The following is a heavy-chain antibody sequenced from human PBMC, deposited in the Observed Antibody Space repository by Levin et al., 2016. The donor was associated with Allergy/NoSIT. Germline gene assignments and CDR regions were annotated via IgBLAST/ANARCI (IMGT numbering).Heavy chain of an antibody. V-gene: IGHV2-5*02. CDR2: IYWDDVK. D-gene: IGHD6-13*01. CDR3: ARQYIVAASTRRGFDY. J-gene: IGHJ4*02. Sequence: WIRPAPGKALEWLALIYWDDVKRYSPSLKSRLTITKDTSKNQVVLTMTNMDPVDTATYFCARQYIVAASTRRGFDYWGQGTLVTVSS.